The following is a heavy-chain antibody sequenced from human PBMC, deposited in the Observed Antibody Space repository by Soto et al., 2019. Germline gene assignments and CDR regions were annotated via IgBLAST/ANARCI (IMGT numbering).Heavy chain of an antibody. D-gene: IGHD6-25*01. CDR2: FHHGGAT. CDR1: GGSIITTNW. Sequence: TVSRTSTGSGGSIITTNWWTWVRQPPGKGLEWIGEFHHGGATNYNPSLQSRVAISVDSSNNQFSLNPISVTAADSAIFYCARNADITSGGFHFDYWGLGTLVTVSS. V-gene: IGHV4-4*02. CDR3: ARNADITSGGFHFDY. J-gene: IGHJ4*02.